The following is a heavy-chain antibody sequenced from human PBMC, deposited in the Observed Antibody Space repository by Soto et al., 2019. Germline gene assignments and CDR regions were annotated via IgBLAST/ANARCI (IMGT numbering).Heavy chain of an antibody. Sequence: GGSLRLSCAASGFTFSNYWMTWVRQAPGKGLEWVANIKQDGGERYYVDSVEGRFTSSRDNAKNILYLQMNSLRVEDTAVYYCTRTTQAPEIWPLVSFYYYGMDVWGQGTTVTSP. J-gene: IGHJ6*02. CDR3: TRTTQAPEIWPLVSFYYYGMDV. CDR1: GFTFSNYW. V-gene: IGHV3-7*01. CDR2: IKQDGGER. D-gene: IGHD2-15*01.